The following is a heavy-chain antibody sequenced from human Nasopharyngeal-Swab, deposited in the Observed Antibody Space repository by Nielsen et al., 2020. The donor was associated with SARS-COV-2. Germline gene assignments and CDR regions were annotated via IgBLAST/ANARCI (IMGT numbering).Heavy chain of an antibody. J-gene: IGHJ3*02. D-gene: IGHD1-26*01. CDR1: GFTFSSYD. CDR3: ARDQGSGSYGAFDT. CDR2: IGTAGDT. Sequence: GESLKISCAASGFTFSSYDMHWVRQATGKGLEWVSAIGTAGDTYYPGSVKGRFTISRENAKNSLYLQMNSLRAGDTAVYYCARDQGSGSYGAFDTWGQGTMVTVSS. V-gene: IGHV3-13*01.